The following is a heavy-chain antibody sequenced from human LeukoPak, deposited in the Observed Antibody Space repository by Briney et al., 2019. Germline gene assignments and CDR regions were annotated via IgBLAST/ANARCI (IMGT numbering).Heavy chain of an antibody. CDR2: IWNDGSHE. Sequence: PGRALRLSCVASGFSFSNHGMHWVRQAPGRGLEWVAVIWNDGSHEHYTDSVKGRFTISRDNSKNTLFLQLNSLRPEDTAVYYCAKPTWGSGSFLIDFWGQGTLVTVSS. CDR3: AKPTWGSGSFLIDF. CDR1: GFSFSNHG. V-gene: IGHV3-33*03. J-gene: IGHJ4*02. D-gene: IGHD1-26*01.